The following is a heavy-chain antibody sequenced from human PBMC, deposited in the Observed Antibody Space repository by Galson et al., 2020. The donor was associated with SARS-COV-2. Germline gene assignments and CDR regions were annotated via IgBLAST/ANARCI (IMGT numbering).Heavy chain of an antibody. CDR1: SGSMTYYY. CDR2: IYYSGST. D-gene: IGHD6-13*01. CDR3: ARHWSSSNLDPPAY. Sequence: SENLSLTCTVSSGSMTYYYWSWIRQPPGKGLEWIGSIYYSGSTHYNPSLTSRLTISVDTSKNQFSLRLRSVTAADTAVYYCARHWSSSNLDPPAYWGQGTLVSVSS. V-gene: IGHV4-59*08. J-gene: IGHJ4*02.